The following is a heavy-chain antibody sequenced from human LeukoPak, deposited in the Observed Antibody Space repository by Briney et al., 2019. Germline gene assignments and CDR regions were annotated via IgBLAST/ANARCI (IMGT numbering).Heavy chain of an antibody. CDR2: IKSKTDGGTT. V-gene: IGHV3-15*01. D-gene: IGHD6-13*01. J-gene: IGHJ4*02. Sequence: GGSLRLSCAASGFTFNNAWMSWVRQAPGKGLEWVGRIKSKTDGGTTDYAAPVKGRFTISRDDSKNTLYLQMNSLKTEDTAVYYCTTVPYSSSWSYYFDYWGQGTLVTVS. CDR1: GFTFNNAW. CDR3: TTVPYSSSWSYYFDY.